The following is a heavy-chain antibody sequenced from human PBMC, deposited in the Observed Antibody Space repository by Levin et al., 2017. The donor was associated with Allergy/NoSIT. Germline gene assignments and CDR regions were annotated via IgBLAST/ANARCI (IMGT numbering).Heavy chain of an antibody. CDR3: AKDQMDYYGSGSYLSSANWFDP. CDR2: ISYDGSNK. Sequence: GGSLRLSCAASGFTFSSYGMHWVRQAPGKGLEWVAVISYDGSNKYYADSVKGRFTISRDNSKNTLYLQMNSLRAEDTAVYYCAKDQMDYYGSGSYLSSANWFDPWGQGTLVTVSS. D-gene: IGHD3-10*01. J-gene: IGHJ5*02. CDR1: GFTFSSYG. V-gene: IGHV3-30*18.